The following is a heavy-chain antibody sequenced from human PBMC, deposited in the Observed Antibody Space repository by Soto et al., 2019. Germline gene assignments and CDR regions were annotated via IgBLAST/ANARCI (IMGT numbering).Heavy chain of an antibody. D-gene: IGHD6-6*01. CDR3: ARRARPDFYYMDV. V-gene: IGHV3-64*01. Sequence: GESLRLSCAASGFTLSGYAMDWVRQAPGKGLGYVSGISSNGVGTYYANSVQGRFTISRDNSKNTVYLQMGSLRPEDMAVYYCARRARPDFYYMDVWGKGTTVTVSS. J-gene: IGHJ6*03. CDR1: GFTLSGYA. CDR2: ISSNGVGT.